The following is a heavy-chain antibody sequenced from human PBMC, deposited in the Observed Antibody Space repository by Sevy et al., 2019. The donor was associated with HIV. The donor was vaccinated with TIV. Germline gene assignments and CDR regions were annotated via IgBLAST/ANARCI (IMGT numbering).Heavy chain of an antibody. CDR3: ARTELPYWYFDL. Sequence: GGSLRLSCAASGFTFSSYAMHWVRQAPGKGLEWVAVISYDGSNKYYADSVKGRFTISRDNSKNTLYLQMNSLGAEDTAVYYCARTELPYWYFDLWGRGTLVTVSS. D-gene: IGHD1-7*01. V-gene: IGHV3-30-3*01. CDR2: ISYDGSNK. CDR1: GFTFSSYA. J-gene: IGHJ2*01.